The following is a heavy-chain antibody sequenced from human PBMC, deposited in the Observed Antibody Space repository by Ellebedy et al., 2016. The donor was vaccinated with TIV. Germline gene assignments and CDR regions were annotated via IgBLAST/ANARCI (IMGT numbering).Heavy chain of an antibody. J-gene: IGHJ6*02. Sequence: GGSLRLSCAASGFTFSGYWMHWVRQAPGKGLEWVSYISSSSDTIYYADSVTGRFTISRDNAKNSLYLQMNSLRAEDTAVYYCARDHRSNSCLDVWGQGTTVTVSS. V-gene: IGHV3-48*04. CDR1: GFTFSGYW. D-gene: IGHD2-2*01. CDR3: ARDHRSNSCLDV. CDR2: ISSSSDTI.